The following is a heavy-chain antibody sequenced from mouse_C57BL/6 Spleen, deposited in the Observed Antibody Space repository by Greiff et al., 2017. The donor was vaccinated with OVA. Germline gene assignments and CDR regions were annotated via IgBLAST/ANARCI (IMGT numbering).Heavy chain of an antibody. CDR3: ARDFYYYDSSYVRFAY. Sequence: EVQRVESGGGLVQSGRSLRLSCATSGFTFSDFYMEWVRQAPGKGLEWIAASRNKANDYTTEYSASVKGRFIVSRDTSQSILYLQMNALRAEDTAIYYCARDFYYYDSSYVRFAYWGQGTLVTVSA. J-gene: IGHJ3*01. CDR2: SRNKANDYTT. D-gene: IGHD1-1*01. V-gene: IGHV7-1*01. CDR1: GFTFSDFY.